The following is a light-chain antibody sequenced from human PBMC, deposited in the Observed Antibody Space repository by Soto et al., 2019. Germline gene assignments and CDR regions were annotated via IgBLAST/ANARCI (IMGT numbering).Light chain of an antibody. CDR3: QSYDSSLSGFWV. CDR2: GNS. Sequence: QAVVTQPPSVSGAPGQRVTISCTGSSSNIGANYDVHWYQQLPGTAPKLLIYGNSNRPSGVPDRFSGSKSGTSASLAITGLQAEDEADYYCQSYDSSLSGFWVFGGGTQLTVL. CDR1: SSNIGANYD. J-gene: IGLJ3*02. V-gene: IGLV1-40*01.